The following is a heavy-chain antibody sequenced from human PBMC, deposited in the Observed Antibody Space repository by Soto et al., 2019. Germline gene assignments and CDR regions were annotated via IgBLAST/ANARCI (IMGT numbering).Heavy chain of an antibody. CDR2: ISYDGSNK. V-gene: IGHV3-30*18. CDR1: GFTFSGYG. D-gene: IGHD7-27*01. Sequence: QVQLVESGGGVVQPGKSLRLSCVASGFTFSGYGMHWVRQAPGKGLEWVAVISYDGSNKYYADSVKGRFTISRDNSKNTMYLQMNSLRAEDTSVYYCAKTTGDGAYDIWGQGTMVIVSS. J-gene: IGHJ3*02. CDR3: AKTTGDGAYDI.